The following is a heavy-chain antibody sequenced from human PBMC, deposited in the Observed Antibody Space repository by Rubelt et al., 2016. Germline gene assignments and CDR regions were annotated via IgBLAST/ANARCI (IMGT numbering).Heavy chain of an antibody. V-gene: IGHV3-23*01. CDR1: GFIFVNYA. D-gene: IGHD6-19*01. CDR2: ISGTGGST. CDR3: AKDQGAVAGTNY. Sequence: EVQLLESGGGLVQPGGSLRLSCAASGFIFVNYAMGWVRQPPGKGLEWVSVISGTGGSTYYADSMEGRFTISRDNSKNTLYLQMNNLRAEETAVYYCAKDQGAVAGTNYWGQGTLVTVSS. J-gene: IGHJ4*02.